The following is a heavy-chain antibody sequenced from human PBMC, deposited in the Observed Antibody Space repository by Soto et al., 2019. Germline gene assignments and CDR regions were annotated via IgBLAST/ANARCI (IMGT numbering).Heavy chain of an antibody. D-gene: IGHD4-17*01. V-gene: IGHV1-3*05. Sequence: QVQLVQSGAEEKKPGASVKVSCKASGYTFTSYAMHWVRQAPGQRLEWMGWINAGNGNTKYSQKFQGRVTITRDTSESTAYMELRSLRSEDTAVYYCARRISGDYGYWFDPWGQGTLVTVSS. J-gene: IGHJ5*01. CDR2: INAGNGNT. CDR1: GYTFTSYA. CDR3: ARRISGDYGYWFDP.